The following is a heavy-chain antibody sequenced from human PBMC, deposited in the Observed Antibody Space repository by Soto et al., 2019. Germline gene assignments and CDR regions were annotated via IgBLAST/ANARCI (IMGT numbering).Heavy chain of an antibody. D-gene: IGHD6-19*01. CDR2: ISAYNGNT. CDR3: GRRERWQGRDEGFYSYYGTDV. V-gene: IGHV1-18*01. CDR1: GYTFTSYG. Sequence: QVQLVQSGAEVKKPGASVKVSCKASGYTFTSYGISWVRQAPGQGLEWMGWISAYNGNTNYAQKLQGRVTMTTDTDMRTAYMGLRGLGSDDTALYYCGRRERWQGRDEGFYSYYGTDVWGQGATVTGSS. J-gene: IGHJ6*02.